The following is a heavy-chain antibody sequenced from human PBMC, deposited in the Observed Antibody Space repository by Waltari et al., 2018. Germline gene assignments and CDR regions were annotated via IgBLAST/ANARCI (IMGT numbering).Heavy chain of an antibody. CDR2: IIPMFGTA. CDR3: ARGGLYGQQLLESAFEI. Sequence: VQLVQSGAELKKPGSSVKVSCKAYGGAFSTYAITWVRQAPGQGLEWMGGIIPMFGTANYAQKIQDRVTIITDESMTTAYMELSSLTSEDTAVYYCARGGLYGQQLLESAFEIWGQGTKVTVSS. CDR1: GGAFSTYA. J-gene: IGHJ3*02. D-gene: IGHD6-13*01. V-gene: IGHV1-69*05.